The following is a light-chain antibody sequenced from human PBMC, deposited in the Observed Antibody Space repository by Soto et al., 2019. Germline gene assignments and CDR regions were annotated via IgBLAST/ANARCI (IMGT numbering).Light chain of an antibody. J-gene: IGKJ1*01. CDR2: AAS. V-gene: IGKV1-39*01. Sequence: DIPMPQYPSSLSASVGDRVTITCRASQSISSYLNWYQQKPGKAPKLLIYAASSLQSGVPSRFSGSGSGTGFTLTISSLQPDDLATDYCQHSNSYSEAFGPGTKVDLK. CDR1: QSISSY. CDR3: QHSNSYSEA.